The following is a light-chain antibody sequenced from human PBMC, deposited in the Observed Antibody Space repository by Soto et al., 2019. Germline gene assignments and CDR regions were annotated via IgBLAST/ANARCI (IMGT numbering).Light chain of an antibody. Sequence: QSALTQPASVSGSPGQSITISCTGTSSDVGSYNLVSWYQQHPGKAPKLMIYEGSKWPSGVSNRFSGSKSGNTASLTISGLQAEDEADYYCCSYAGSSTLYVFGTGTKVTV. CDR3: CSYAGSSTLYV. CDR1: SSDVGSYNL. CDR2: EGS. J-gene: IGLJ1*01. V-gene: IGLV2-23*01.